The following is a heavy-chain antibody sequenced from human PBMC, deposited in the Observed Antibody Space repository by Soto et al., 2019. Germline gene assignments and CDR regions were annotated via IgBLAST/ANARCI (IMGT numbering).Heavy chain of an antibody. CDR2: IYGGST. CDR3: ARGFPTGGYRNGNWFDP. Sequence: SETLSLTCSVSGASISSSDYYWGWIRQPPGQGLEWIGSIYGGSTYYNPSLKSRVTISVDTSKNQFSLRLSSVTAADTAVFYCARGFPTGGYRNGNWFDPWGQGTLVTVSS. CDR1: GASISSSDYY. V-gene: IGHV4-39*01. J-gene: IGHJ5*02. D-gene: IGHD1-26*01.